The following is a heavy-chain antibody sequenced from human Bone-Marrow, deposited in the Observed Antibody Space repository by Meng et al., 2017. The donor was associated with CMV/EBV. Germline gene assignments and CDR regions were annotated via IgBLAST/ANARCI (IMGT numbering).Heavy chain of an antibody. CDR1: GGSFSGYY. Sequence: SETLSLTCAVYGGSFSGYYWSWIRQPPGKGLEWIGEINHSGSTNYNPSLKSRVTISVDTSKNQFSLKRSSVTAADTAVYYCARGPRRVRGVVVLYYFDYWGQGTLVTVSS. V-gene: IGHV4-34*01. CDR3: ARGPRRVRGVVVLYYFDY. CDR2: INHSGST. D-gene: IGHD3-10*01. J-gene: IGHJ4*02.